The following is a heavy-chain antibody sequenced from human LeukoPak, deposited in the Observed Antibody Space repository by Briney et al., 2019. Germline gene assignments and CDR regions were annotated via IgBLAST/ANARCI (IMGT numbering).Heavy chain of an antibody. V-gene: IGHV3-48*02. J-gene: IGHJ4*02. Sequence: GGSLSLSCAASGLTVSIYSMKWARHAPGRGLEWVSYISSSSSSIYYADSVKGRLTISRDNANNSLSLQMNSLRDVDTAVYYSVLGSPFDYWGQGTLVTVSS. D-gene: IGHD3-10*01. CDR3: VLGSPFDY. CDR1: GLTVSIYS. CDR2: ISSSSSSI.